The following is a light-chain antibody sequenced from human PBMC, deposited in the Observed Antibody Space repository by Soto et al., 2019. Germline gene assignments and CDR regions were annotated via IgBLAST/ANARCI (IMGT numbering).Light chain of an antibody. Sequence: QLVLTQTPSASASLGASVKLTCTLSSGHSTYAIAWHQQPPEKGPRFLMKLNNDGSLHKGDGIPDRFSGATSGAERYLIISRLQSEDEGDYYCQTWGSGIVVFGGGTKLTVL. CDR3: QTWGSGIVV. CDR2: LNNDGSL. V-gene: IGLV4-69*01. J-gene: IGLJ3*02. CDR1: SGHSTYA.